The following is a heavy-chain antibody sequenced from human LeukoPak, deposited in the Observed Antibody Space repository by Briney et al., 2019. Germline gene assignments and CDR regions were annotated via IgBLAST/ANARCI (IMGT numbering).Heavy chain of an antibody. CDR3: AKDQKPYSSGWYYFDY. CDR2: ISGSGGST. D-gene: IGHD6-19*01. Sequence: GGSLRLSCAASGFTFSSYAMSWVLQAPGKGLEWVSAISGSGGSTYYADSVKGRFTISRDNSKNTLYLQMNSLRAEDTAVYYCAKDQKPYSSGWYYFDYWGQGTLVTVSS. V-gene: IGHV3-23*01. CDR1: GFTFSSYA. J-gene: IGHJ4*02.